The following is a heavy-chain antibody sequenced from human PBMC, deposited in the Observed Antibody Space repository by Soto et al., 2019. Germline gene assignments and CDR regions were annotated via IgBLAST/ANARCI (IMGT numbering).Heavy chain of an antibody. CDR1: GYTFTSYY. CDR3: ARDLYDYYDSSGMNSNWFDP. V-gene: IGHV1-46*01. CDR2: INPSGGST. Sequence: ASVKVSCKASGYTFTSYYMHWVRQAPGQGLEWMGIINPSGGSTSYAQKFQGRVTMTRDTSTSTVYMELRSLRSDDTAVYYCARDLYDYYDSSGMNSNWFDPWGQGTLVTVSS. D-gene: IGHD3-22*01. J-gene: IGHJ5*02.